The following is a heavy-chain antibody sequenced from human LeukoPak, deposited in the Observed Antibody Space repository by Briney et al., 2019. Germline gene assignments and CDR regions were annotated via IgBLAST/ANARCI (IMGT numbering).Heavy chain of an antibody. Sequence: SETLSLTCTVSGDSISSYYWSWIRQPAGRGLEWIGRISSSGSANYTPSLKSRVTISIDTSKNQFSLRVSDVTAADTAKYYCARDAPGVAEYYYYYMDVWGKGTTVTVSS. V-gene: IGHV4-4*07. CDR2: ISSSGSA. J-gene: IGHJ6*03. D-gene: IGHD3-3*01. CDR1: GDSISSYY. CDR3: ARDAPGVAEYYYYYMDV.